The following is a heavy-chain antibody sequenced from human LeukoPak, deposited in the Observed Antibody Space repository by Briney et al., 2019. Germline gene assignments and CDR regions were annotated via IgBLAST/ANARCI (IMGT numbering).Heavy chain of an antibody. J-gene: IGHJ4*02. CDR1: GFTFSSYA. CDR2: ISGSGGST. D-gene: IGHD6-19*01. V-gene: IGHV3-23*01. Sequence: GGSLRLSCAASGFTFSSYAMSWVRQAPGKGLEWVSAISGSGGSTYYAGSVKGRFTISRDNSKNTLYLQMNSLRAEDTAVYYCAKAGAWAVAGNFDYWGQGTLVTVSS. CDR3: AKAGAWAVAGNFDY.